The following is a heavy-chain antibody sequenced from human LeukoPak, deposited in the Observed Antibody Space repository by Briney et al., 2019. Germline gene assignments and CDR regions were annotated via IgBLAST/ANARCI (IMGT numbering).Heavy chain of an antibody. Sequence: PSETLSLTYTVSGGSISSDYWSWIRQPAGKGLEWIGRIYTSGSTNYNPSLKSRVTISVDTSKNQFSLKLSSVTAEDTAVYYCARKVYFDWSPGGYYFDYWGQGTLVTVSS. V-gene: IGHV4-4*07. CDR2: IYTSGST. D-gene: IGHD3-9*01. J-gene: IGHJ4*02. CDR1: GGSISSDY. CDR3: ARKVYFDWSPGGYYFDY.